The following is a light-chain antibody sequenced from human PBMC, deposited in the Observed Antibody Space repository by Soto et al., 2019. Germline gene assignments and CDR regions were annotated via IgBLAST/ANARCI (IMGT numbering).Light chain of an antibody. CDR2: VNN. CDR3: QSYDSSLSTSEV. V-gene: IGLV1-40*01. Sequence: QPVLTQPPSVSGAPGQRVTISCTGSSSNIGAGYDVHWYQQLPGTAPKLLIYVNNNRPSGVPDRFSASKSGTSASLVITGLQAEDEADYYCQSYDSSLSTSEVFGGGTKLTVL. J-gene: IGLJ3*02. CDR1: SSNIGAGYD.